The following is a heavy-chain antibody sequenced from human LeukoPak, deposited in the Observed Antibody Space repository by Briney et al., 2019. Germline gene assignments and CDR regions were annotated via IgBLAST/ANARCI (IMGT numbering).Heavy chain of an antibody. CDR2: IYPGGSDT. J-gene: IGHJ6*03. Sequence: GESLKISCKGSGYSFTSYWIGWVRQMPGKGLEWMGIIYPGGSDTRYSPSFQGQVTISADKSISTAYLQRSSLKASDTAMYYCARPRIAAAGNVYYMDVWGKGTTVTVSS. D-gene: IGHD6-13*01. CDR3: ARPRIAAAGNVYYMDV. CDR1: GYSFTSYW. V-gene: IGHV5-51*01.